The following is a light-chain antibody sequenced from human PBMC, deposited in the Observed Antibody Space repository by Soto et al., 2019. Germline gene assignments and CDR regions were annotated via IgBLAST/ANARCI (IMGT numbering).Light chain of an antibody. V-gene: IGKV4-1*01. Sequence: DIVMTQSPDSLAVSLGERATINCKSSQSVLYNSNNKNYLAWYQQKPGQPPKLLIYWASTRESGVPDRFSGSGSGTDFTLTISSLQAEDVAVYYCQQYYMLPWTFGQGTKVEIK. CDR3: QQYYMLPWT. CDR1: QSVLYNSNNKNY. CDR2: WAS. J-gene: IGKJ1*01.